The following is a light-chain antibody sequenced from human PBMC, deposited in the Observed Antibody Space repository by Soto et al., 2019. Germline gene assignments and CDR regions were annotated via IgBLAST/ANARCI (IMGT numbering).Light chain of an antibody. CDR1: QSLNDW. V-gene: IGKV1-5*03. Sequence: DIQMTQSPSTLSASVGDRVTITCRASQSLNDWLAWYQQKPGKAPKLLIYKASGLESGVPSRFSGSGSGTEFTHTISSLQPDDFATYYCQQYNGYPWTFGQGTKVEIK. J-gene: IGKJ1*01. CDR2: KAS. CDR3: QQYNGYPWT.